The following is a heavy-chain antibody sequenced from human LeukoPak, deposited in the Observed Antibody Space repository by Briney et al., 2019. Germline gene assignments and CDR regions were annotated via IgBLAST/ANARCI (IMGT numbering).Heavy chain of an antibody. J-gene: IGHJ6*02. D-gene: IGHD6-13*01. CDR3: ARSIAAAGTDHHYYYYGMDV. Sequence: SSETLSLTCTVSGGSISSYYWSWIRQPPGKGLEWIGYIYHSGSTYYNPSLKSRVTISVDTSKNQFSLKLSSVTAADTAVYYCARSIAAAGTDHHYYYYGMDVWGQGTTVTVSS. V-gene: IGHV4-59*06. CDR2: IYHSGST. CDR1: GGSISSYY.